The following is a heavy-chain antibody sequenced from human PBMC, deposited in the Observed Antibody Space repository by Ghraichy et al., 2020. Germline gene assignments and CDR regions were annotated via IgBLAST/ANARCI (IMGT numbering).Heavy chain of an antibody. D-gene: IGHD3-16*01. J-gene: IGHJ5*02. Sequence: GALRLSCAASGFTFSSYAMSWARQAPGKGLEWVSAISGSGGSTYYADSVKGRFTISRDNSKNTLYLQMNSLRAEDTAVYYCAKGGWGDPLGPWGLGTLVTVSS. CDR1: GFTFSSYA. CDR3: AKGGWGDPLGP. V-gene: IGHV3-23*01. CDR2: ISGSGGST.